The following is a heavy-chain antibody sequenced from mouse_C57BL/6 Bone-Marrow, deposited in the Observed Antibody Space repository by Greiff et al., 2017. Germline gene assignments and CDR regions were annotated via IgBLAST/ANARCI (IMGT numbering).Heavy chain of an antibody. CDR3: ARERWFPFAY. CDR2: ISSGSSTI. CDR1: GFTFSDYG. J-gene: IGHJ3*01. V-gene: IGHV5-17*01. D-gene: IGHD2-3*01. Sequence: EVHLVESGGGLVKPGGSLKLSCAASGFTFSDYGMHWVRQAPEKGLEWVAYISSGSSTIYYADTVKGRFTISRDNAKNTLFLQMTSLRSEDTAMYDCARERWFPFAYWGQGTLVTVSA.